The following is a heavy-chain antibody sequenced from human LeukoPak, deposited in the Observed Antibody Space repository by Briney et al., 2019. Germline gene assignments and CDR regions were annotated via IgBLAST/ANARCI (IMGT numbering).Heavy chain of an antibody. CDR2: FYPGDSDS. CDR3: ASVGISRAFDV. D-gene: IGHD3-10*01. CDR1: RYNFGSRW. V-gene: IGHV5-51*01. J-gene: IGHJ3*01. Sequence: GESLKISCKGSRYNFGSRWIGWVRQMPGKGLEWMGIFYPGDSDSGYSPSFQGQVTISVDKSISTAYLQWNGLTASDTAIYYCASVGISRAFDVWGQGTMVAVSS.